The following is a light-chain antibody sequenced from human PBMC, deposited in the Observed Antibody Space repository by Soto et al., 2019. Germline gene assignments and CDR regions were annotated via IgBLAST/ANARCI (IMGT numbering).Light chain of an antibody. J-gene: IGLJ1*01. CDR3: SSYTRSRTLV. V-gene: IGLV2-14*01. CDR1: SSDVGAYNY. Sequence: QSGLTQPASGSASPGQSITISGTGTSSDVGAYNYVSWYQQHPGKAPKLMIYEVSNRPSGVSHRFSGSKSDNTASLTISGLQTDDEADYYCSSYTRSRTLVFGTGTKVTVL. CDR2: EVS.